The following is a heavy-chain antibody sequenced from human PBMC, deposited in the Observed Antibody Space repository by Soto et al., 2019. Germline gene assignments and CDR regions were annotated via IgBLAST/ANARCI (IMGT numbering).Heavy chain of an antibody. V-gene: IGHV1-46*01. Sequence: GASVKVSCKASGYTFTSYYMHWVRQAPGQGLEWMGIINPSGGSTSYAQKFQGRVTMTRDTSTSTVYMELSSLRSEDTAVYYCARSRGVVVQAAPKAGWFDPWGQGTLVTVSS. J-gene: IGHJ5*02. CDR2: INPSGGST. D-gene: IGHD2-2*01. CDR1: GYTFTSYY. CDR3: ARSRGVVVQAAPKAGWFDP.